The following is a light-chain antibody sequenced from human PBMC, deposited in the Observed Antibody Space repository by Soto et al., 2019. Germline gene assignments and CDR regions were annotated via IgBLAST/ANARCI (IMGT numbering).Light chain of an antibody. CDR1: QSVNSKY. CDR2: GAS. J-gene: IGKJ2*01. CDR3: QHYDSSPLYT. V-gene: IGKV3-20*01. Sequence: EIVLTQSPGTLSLSPGERATLSCRASQSVNSKYLAWYQQKPGQAPRLLISGASTRATGIPDRFSGSGSGTDFTLTITRLESEDFVVYYCQHYDSSPLYTFGQGTKLEIK.